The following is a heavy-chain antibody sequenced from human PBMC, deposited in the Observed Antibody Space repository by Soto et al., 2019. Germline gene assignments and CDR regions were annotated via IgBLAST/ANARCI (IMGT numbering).Heavy chain of an antibody. CDR1: GGTFSSFT. D-gene: IGHD1-26*01. V-gene: IGHV1-69*01. CDR3: AKYRRADWESYYYYAMDV. CDR2: IIAIYGTA. Sequence: QVQLVQSWAEVKKPGSSVKVSCKASGGTFSSFTISWVRQAPGQGLEWMGGIIAIYGTANYAQKFQGRVTITADESTRTAYMELSSLRSEDTAVYYCAKYRRADWESYYYYAMDVWGQGTTVTVSS. J-gene: IGHJ6*02.